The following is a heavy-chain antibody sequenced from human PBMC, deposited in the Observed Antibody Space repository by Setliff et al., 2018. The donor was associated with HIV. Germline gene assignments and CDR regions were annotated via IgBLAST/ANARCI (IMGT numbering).Heavy chain of an antibody. CDR2: IHYSGNN. Sequence: SETLSLTCTVSGGSISSGGYYWSWIRQHPGKGLEWIGYIHYSGNNYNNPSLNSRISISVDMSKNKFSLKLSSLTAADTAVYYCARGGLGVVTSFDSWGPGTLVTVSS. J-gene: IGHJ4*02. CDR1: GGSISSGGYY. V-gene: IGHV4-31*03. CDR3: ARGGLGVVTSFDS. D-gene: IGHD3-3*01.